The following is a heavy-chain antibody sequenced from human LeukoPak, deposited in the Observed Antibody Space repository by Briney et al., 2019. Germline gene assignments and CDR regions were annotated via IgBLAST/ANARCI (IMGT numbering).Heavy chain of an antibody. CDR1: GFTFSIYG. J-gene: IGHJ4*02. CDR2: IWSDGSKK. V-gene: IGHV3-33*01. Sequence: PGRSLRLSCAASGFTFSIYGMHWVPPAPGKGLERVAGIWSDGSKKYYADSVKGRFTISRDNSKNTLFLQMNSLRAEDTAVYYCAREGGSGYAGDYWGQGTLVTVSS. CDR3: AREGGSGYAGDY. D-gene: IGHD5-12*01.